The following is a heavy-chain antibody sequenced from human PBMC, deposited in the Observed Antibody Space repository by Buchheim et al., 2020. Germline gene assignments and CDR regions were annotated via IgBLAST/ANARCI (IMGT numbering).Heavy chain of an antibody. CDR3: ARGLSRRFLGWLSPSTDY. CDR1: GYIFTSYD. J-gene: IGHJ4*02. D-gene: IGHD3-3*01. Sequence: QVQLVQSGAVVKKPGASVKVSCKASGYIFTSYDINWVRQATGQGLEWMGWMNPNSGNTGYAQMFQSRVTMTRNTSISTAYRELSSLRSEDTAVYYCARGLSRRFLGWLSPSTDYWGQGTL. V-gene: IGHV1-8*01. CDR2: MNPNSGNT.